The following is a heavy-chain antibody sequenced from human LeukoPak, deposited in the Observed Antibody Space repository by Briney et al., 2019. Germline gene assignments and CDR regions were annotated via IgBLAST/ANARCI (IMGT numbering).Heavy chain of an antibody. V-gene: IGHV3-53*01. CDR1: GFTVSSNY. J-gene: IGHJ6*04. CDR2: IYSGGST. D-gene: IGHD3-10*01. Sequence: GGSLRLSCAASGFTVSSNYMSWVRQAPGKGLEWVSVIYSGGSTYYADSVKGRFTISRDNSKNTLCLQMNSLRAEDTAVYYCASFPATYYYGSSEMDVWGKGTTVTISS. CDR3: ASFPATYYYGSSEMDV.